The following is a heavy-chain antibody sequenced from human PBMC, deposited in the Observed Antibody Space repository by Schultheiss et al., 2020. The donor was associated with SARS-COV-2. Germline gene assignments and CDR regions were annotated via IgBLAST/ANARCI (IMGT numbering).Heavy chain of an antibody. Sequence: GGSLRLSCAASGFTFSSYEMNWVRQAPGKGLEWVSYISSSGSTIYYADSVKGRFTISRDNSKNTLYLQMNSLRAEDTAVYYCARDPVAPVYYYYGMDVWGQGTTVTVSS. CDR1: GFTFSSYE. CDR2: ISSSGSTI. D-gene: IGHD5-12*01. CDR3: ARDPVAPVYYYYGMDV. J-gene: IGHJ6*02. V-gene: IGHV3-48*03.